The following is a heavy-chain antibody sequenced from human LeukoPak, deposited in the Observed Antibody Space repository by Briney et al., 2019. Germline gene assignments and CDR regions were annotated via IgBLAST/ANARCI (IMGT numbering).Heavy chain of an antibody. V-gene: IGHV1-24*01. CDR1: GYTLTELS. J-gene: IGHJ5*02. D-gene: IGHD6-19*01. CDR3: ARGPPISGASYRSLLDP. Sequence: ASVKVSCKVSGYTLTELSMHWVRQAPGKGLEWMGGFDPEDGETINAQKFQGRVTMTEDTSTDTAYMELSSLRSEDTAVYYCARGPPISGASYRSLLDPWGQGTLVTVSS. CDR2: FDPEDGET.